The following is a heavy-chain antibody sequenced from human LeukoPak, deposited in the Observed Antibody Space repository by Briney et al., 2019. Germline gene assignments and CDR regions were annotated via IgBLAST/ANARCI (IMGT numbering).Heavy chain of an antibody. D-gene: IGHD2-15*01. CDR1: GYTFTSYG. Sequence: GASVKVSCKASGYTFTSYGISWVRQAPGQGLEWMGWISAYNGNTNYAQKLQGRVTMTTDTSTSTAYMELRSLRSDDTAVYYCARDLTGHSDCSGGSCYRIYGMDVWGQGTTVTVSS. V-gene: IGHV1-18*01. CDR3: ARDLTGHSDCSGGSCYRIYGMDV. J-gene: IGHJ6*02. CDR2: ISAYNGNT.